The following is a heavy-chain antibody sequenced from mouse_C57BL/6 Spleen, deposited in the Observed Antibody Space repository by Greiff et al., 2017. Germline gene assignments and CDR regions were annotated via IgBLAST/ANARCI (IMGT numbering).Heavy chain of an antibody. CDR2: ISDGGSYT. D-gene: IGHD1-1*01. V-gene: IGHV5-4*03. CDR1: GFTFSSYA. CDR3: ATLITTVVAHYAMDY. J-gene: IGHJ4*01. Sequence: EVKLVESGGGLVKPGGSLKLSCAASGFTFSSYAMSWVRQTPEKRLEWVATISDGGSYTYYPDNVKGRFTISRDNAKNNLYLQMSHLKSEDTAMYYCATLITTVVAHYAMDYWGQGTSVTVSS.